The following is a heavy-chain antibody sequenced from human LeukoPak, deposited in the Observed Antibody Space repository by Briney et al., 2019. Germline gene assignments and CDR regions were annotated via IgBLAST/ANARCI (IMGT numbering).Heavy chain of an antibody. J-gene: IGHJ4*02. D-gene: IGHD3-22*01. CDR2: IIPIFGTA. V-gene: IGHV1-69*05. Sequence: GSSVKVSCKASGGTFSSYAISWVRQAPGQGLEWMGGIIPIFGTANYAQKFQGRVTITTDEFTSTAYMELSSLRSEDTAVYYCATIRMNYYDNPGFDYWGQGTLVTVSS. CDR1: GGTFSSYA. CDR3: ATIRMNYYDNPGFDY.